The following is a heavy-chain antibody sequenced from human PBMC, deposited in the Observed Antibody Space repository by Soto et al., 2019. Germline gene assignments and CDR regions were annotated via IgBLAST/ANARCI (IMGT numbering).Heavy chain of an antibody. D-gene: IGHD2-15*01. V-gene: IGHV3-7*01. Sequence: EVQLVESGGGLVQPGGSLRLACAASGFSLSSYWMSWARQAPGKGLEWVANIKQDGSEKYYVDSVKGRFTISRDNAKNSLDLQMNSLRAEDTAVYYCARSHAAAFDIWGQGTMVTVSS. CDR3: ARSHAAAFDI. CDR1: GFSLSSYW. CDR2: IKQDGSEK. J-gene: IGHJ3*02.